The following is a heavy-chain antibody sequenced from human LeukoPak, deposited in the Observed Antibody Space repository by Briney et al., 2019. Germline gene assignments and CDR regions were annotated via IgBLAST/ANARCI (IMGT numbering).Heavy chain of an antibody. CDR2: INPNSGGT. CDR1: GYTFTGYY. D-gene: IGHD3-22*01. J-gene: IGHJ5*02. V-gene: IGHV1-2*02. Sequence: ASVKVSCKASGYTFTGYYMHWVRQAPGQGLEWMGWINPNSGGTNYAQKFQGRVTMTRDTSISTAYMELSRLRSDDTAVYYCARTYYYDRSGYPNWFDPWGQGTLVTVSS. CDR3: ARTYYYDRSGYPNWFDP.